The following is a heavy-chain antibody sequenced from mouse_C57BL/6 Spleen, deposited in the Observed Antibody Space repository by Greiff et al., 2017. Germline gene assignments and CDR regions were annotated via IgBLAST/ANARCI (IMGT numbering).Heavy chain of an antibody. CDR3: ARRDYGNYGYFDY. D-gene: IGHD2-1*01. J-gene: IGHJ2*01. Sequence: QVQLKQSGAELARPGASVKLSCKASGYTFTSYGISWVKQRTGQGLEWIGEIYPRSGNTYYNEKFKGKATLTADKSSSPAYMELRSLTSEDSAVYFCARRDYGNYGYFDYWGQGTTLTVSS. V-gene: IGHV1-81*01. CDR2: IYPRSGNT. CDR1: GYTFTSYG.